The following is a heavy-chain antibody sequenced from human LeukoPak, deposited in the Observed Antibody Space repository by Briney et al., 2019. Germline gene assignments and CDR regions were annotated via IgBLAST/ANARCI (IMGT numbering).Heavy chain of an antibody. V-gene: IGHV3-23*01. CDR1: GFTFSSYA. CDR2: ISGTSGST. CDR3: AKVLHAVTPWIGAYDI. Sequence: GGSLRLSCAASGFTFSSYAMSWVRQAPGKGLEWVSGISGTSGSTYYADSVKGQFTISRDNSKNRLYLQMNSLRADDTAVYYCAKVLHAVTPWIGAYDIWGQGTMVTVSS. J-gene: IGHJ3*02. D-gene: IGHD4-17*01.